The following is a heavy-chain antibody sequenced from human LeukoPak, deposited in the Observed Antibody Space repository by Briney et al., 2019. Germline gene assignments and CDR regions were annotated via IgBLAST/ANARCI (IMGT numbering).Heavy chain of an antibody. Sequence: GGSLRLSCVASGFTFSHYSMNWVRQAPGKGLEWVSSIRFTGSYIYYADSVKGRFTISRDDAKNLLSLQMISLRAEDTAVYYCAKALNGYWGQGTLVTVSS. CDR2: IRFTGSYI. CDR3: AKALNGY. V-gene: IGHV3-21*04. D-gene: IGHD4/OR15-4a*01. J-gene: IGHJ4*02. CDR1: GFTFSHYS.